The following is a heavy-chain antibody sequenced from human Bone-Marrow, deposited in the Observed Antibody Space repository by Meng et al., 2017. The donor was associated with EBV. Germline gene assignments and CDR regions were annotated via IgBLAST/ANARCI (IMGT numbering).Heavy chain of an antibody. CDR1: GDSISSFYY. CDR3: ARPFPSWQSPRLDPFGA. Sequence: LPLRESGPGQVKPSETLSRTWTVSGDSISSFYYCGWIRQPPGRGLEWIGSVHYTGSTYYSPSLKSRVTVSVDTSKNQFSLRLTSVTAADTAVYYCARPFPSWQSPRLDPFGAWGQGTLVTVSS. J-gene: IGHJ5*02. V-gene: IGHV4-39*01. D-gene: IGHD6-19*01. CDR2: VHYTGST.